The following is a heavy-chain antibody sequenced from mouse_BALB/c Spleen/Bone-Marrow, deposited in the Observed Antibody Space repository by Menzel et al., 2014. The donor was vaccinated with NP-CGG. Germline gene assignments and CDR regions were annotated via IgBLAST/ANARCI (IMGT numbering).Heavy chain of an antibody. CDR3: ARALYDYDDLYCAMDY. D-gene: IGHD2-4*01. Sequence: VKLVESGPGLVAPSQSLSITCTVSGFSLTGYGVNWVRQPPGKGLEWLGMTWGDGSTDYNSALKSRLSISKDNSKSXVFLKMNSLQTDDTARYYCARALYDYDDLYCAMDYWGQGTSVTVSS. V-gene: IGHV2-6-7*01. J-gene: IGHJ4*01. CDR2: TWGDGST. CDR1: GFSLTGYG.